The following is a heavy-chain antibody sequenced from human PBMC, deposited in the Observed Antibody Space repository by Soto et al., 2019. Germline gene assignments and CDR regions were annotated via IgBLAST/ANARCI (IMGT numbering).Heavy chain of an antibody. J-gene: IGHJ6*02. V-gene: IGHV3-73*01. D-gene: IGHD6-19*01. CDR3: TRRQFYYFGLDV. CDR2: IRTDANTYAT. CDR1: GFSFSGSA. Sequence: QLADSGGALAQHGESLKLSCAGSGFSFSGSAIQQVRPAPGTELDWVGRIRTDANTYATAYAASVTGRFTLSSDDSRNTAYLQMNSLKTEDTAVYFCTRRQFYYFGLDVWGQGTTVIVSS.